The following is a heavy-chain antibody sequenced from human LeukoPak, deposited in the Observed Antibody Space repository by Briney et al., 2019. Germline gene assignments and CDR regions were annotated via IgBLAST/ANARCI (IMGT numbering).Heavy chain of an antibody. J-gene: IGHJ6*03. V-gene: IGHV3-30*02. CDR2: IRYDGSNK. CDR1: GFTFSSYG. Sequence: GGSLRLSCAASGFTFSSYGMHWVRQAPGKGLEWVAFIRYDGSNKYYADSVKGRFTISRDNSKNTLYLQMNSLRAEDTAVYYCARVPFDCSSTSCYPVYYYYYMDVWGKGTTVTVSS. CDR3: ARVPFDCSSTSCYPVYYYYYMDV. D-gene: IGHD2-2*01.